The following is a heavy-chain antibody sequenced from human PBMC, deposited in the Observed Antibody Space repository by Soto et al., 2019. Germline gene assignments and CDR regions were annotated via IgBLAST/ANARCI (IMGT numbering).Heavy chain of an antibody. D-gene: IGHD3-3*01. V-gene: IGHV4-34*02. CDR2: INHTGSI. CDR1: GAPFSGYY. CDR3: ARGREIFGAVTPFEY. Sequence: QVQLQQWGAGLPKPSETLSLTCAVYGAPFSGYYWTWIRQPPGKGLEWIGEINHTGSIKYNPSLKSRVTISLDTSKNQFSLSLRSVTAADTAVYYCARGREIFGAVTPFEYWGQGTQVAVSS. J-gene: IGHJ4*02.